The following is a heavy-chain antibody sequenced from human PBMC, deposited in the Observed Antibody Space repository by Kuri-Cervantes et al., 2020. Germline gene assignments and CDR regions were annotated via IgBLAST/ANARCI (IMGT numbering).Heavy chain of an antibody. V-gene: IGHV3-69-1*01. CDR3: AKDYDFWSGYSSQYYFDY. J-gene: IGHJ4*02. CDR1: GLTFRDYY. D-gene: IGHD3-3*01. CDR2: ISSSSTI. Sequence: GESLKISCAASGLTFRDYYMNWVRQAPGKGLEWVSSISSSSTIYYADSVKGRFTISRDNAKNSLYLQMNSLRAEDTAVYYCAKDYDFWSGYSSQYYFDYWGQGTLVTVSS.